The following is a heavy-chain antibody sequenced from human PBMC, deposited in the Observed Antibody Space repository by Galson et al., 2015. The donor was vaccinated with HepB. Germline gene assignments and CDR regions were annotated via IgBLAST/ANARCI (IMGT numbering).Heavy chain of an antibody. CDR2: ISTSNGDT. D-gene: IGHD3-3*01. Sequence: SVKVSCKASGYTFTNYDISWVRQAPGQGLEWMGWISTSNGDTNYARKLQGRVTMTTDTSTSTAHMELRSLRSDDTAVYYCAKSLRGDDFWSGYYLREGFDPWGQGTLVTVSS. CDR3: AKSLRGDDFWSGYYLREGFDP. CDR1: GYTFTNYD. V-gene: IGHV1-18*01. J-gene: IGHJ5*02.